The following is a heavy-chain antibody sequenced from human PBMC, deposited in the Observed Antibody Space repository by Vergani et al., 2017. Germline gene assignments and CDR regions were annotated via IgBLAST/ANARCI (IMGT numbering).Heavy chain of an antibody. J-gene: IGHJ3*02. Sequence: QVQLVESGGGVVQPGRSLRLSCAASGFTFSSYAMNWVRQAPGKGLEWVAVISYDGSNKYYADSVKGRFTISRDNSKNTLYLQMNSLRAEDTAVYYCAREHAKWELLYAFDIWGQGTMVTVSS. CDR1: GFTFSSYA. CDR3: AREHAKWELLYAFDI. V-gene: IGHV3-30*01. D-gene: IGHD1-26*01. CDR2: ISYDGSNK.